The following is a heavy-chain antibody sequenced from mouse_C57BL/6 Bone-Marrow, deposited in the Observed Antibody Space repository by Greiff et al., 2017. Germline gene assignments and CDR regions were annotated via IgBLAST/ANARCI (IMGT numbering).Heavy chain of an antibody. CDR3: ARCNTFLYYFDY. J-gene: IGHJ2*01. V-gene: IGHV1-47*01. D-gene: IGHD5-1-1*01. CDR2: FNPYNGDT. Sequence: VKLLQSGAELVKPGASVKMSCQASGYTITTYSIEWMKQNHGKSLEWIGNFNPYNGDTTYNQKFKGKDTLTVDKSSNNVYMELSRSPYDNTAVYYCARCNTFLYYFDYWGQGTTLTVSS. CDR1: GYTITTYS.